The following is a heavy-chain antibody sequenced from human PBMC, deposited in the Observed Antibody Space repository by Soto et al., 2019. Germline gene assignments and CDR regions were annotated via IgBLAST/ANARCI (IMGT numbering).Heavy chain of an antibody. CDR3: AGDKDRQQLGGNYYYIMDV. CDR1: GGTFSSSA. V-gene: IGHV1-69*12. Sequence: QVQLVQSGAEVKKPGSSLKVSCKASGGTFSSSAFSWVRQAPGQGLEWMGGIMPIFRTADYAQKFQGRVTITADESTSTAYVELSSLRSEDTGVYYCAGDKDRQQLGGNYYYIMDVWGQGTTVTVSS. CDR2: IMPIFRTA. D-gene: IGHD3-3*02. J-gene: IGHJ6*02.